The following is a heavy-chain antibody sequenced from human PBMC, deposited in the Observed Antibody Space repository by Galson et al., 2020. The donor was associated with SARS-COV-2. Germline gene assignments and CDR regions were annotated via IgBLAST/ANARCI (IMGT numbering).Heavy chain of an antibody. D-gene: IGHD3-9*01. J-gene: IGHJ3*02. V-gene: IGHV3-30*18. Sequence: GESLKISCAVSGFTFSSHGMHWVRQAPGKGLEWVAVISSDGSDKYYADSAKGRFTISRDNSKNTLSLQMNSLRAEDTAVYYCAKCFDWLYAFDIWGQGTMVTVSS. CDR1: GFTFSSHG. CDR2: ISSDGSDK. CDR3: AKCFDWLYAFDI.